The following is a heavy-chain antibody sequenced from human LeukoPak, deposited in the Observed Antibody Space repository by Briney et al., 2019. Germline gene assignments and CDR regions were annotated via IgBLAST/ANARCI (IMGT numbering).Heavy chain of an antibody. CDR3: AKDRGSYSTTADS. CDR1: GFTFSDYG. J-gene: IGHJ5*01. CDR2: IWYDGTNK. D-gene: IGHD1-26*01. Sequence: GGSRRLSGAAYGFTFSDYGIHWVRQAPGKVPELVAVIWYDGTNKYYGDSVKGRFTMSRDNSKNTLYLQMNSLRAEDTAVYYCAKDRGSYSTTADSWGQGTLVTVSS. V-gene: IGHV3-33*06.